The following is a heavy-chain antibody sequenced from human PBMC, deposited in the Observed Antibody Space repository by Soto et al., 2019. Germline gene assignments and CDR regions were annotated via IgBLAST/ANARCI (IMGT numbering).Heavy chain of an antibody. Sequence: GGSLRLSCAASGFTFSSYEMNWVRQAPGKGLEWVSYISSSGSTIYYADSVKGRFTISRDNAKNSLYLQMNSLRAEDTAVYYCASFFPTRGSYGPLYNAFDIWGQGTMVTVSS. CDR2: ISSSGSTI. CDR3: ASFFPTRGSYGPLYNAFDI. D-gene: IGHD3-16*01. J-gene: IGHJ3*02. V-gene: IGHV3-48*03. CDR1: GFTFSSYE.